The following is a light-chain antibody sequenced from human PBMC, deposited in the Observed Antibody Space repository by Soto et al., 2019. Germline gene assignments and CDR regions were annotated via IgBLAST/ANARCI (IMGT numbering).Light chain of an antibody. CDR3: QQYGSSPGFT. CDR2: GAS. J-gene: IGKJ3*01. Sequence: EIVLTQSPGTLSLSPGERAILSCRASQTVCSSCLAWYQQKPGQAPRLLISGASNRATGIPDRFSGSGSGTDFTLTISRLEPDDFAVYYCQQYGSSPGFTFGPGTKVDIK. V-gene: IGKV3-20*01. CDR1: QTVCSSC.